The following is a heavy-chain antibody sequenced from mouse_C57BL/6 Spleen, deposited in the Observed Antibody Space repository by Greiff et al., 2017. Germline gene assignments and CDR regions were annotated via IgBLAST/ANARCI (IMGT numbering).Heavy chain of an antibody. CDR1: GFTFSDYG. J-gene: IGHJ3*01. Sequence: EVQRVESGGGLVKPGGSLKLSCAASGFTFSDYGMHWVRQAPEKGLEWVAYISSGSSTIYYADTVKGRFTISRDNAKNTLFLQMTSLRSEDTAMYYCARMDGYPFAYWGQGTLVTVSA. CDR2: ISSGSSTI. V-gene: IGHV5-17*01. CDR3: ARMDGYPFAY. D-gene: IGHD2-3*01.